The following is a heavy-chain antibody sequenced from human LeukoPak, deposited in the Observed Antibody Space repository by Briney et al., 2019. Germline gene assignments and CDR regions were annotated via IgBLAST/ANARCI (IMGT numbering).Heavy chain of an antibody. V-gene: IGHV3-7*03. CDR1: GFTFSAYW. CDR3: VTDGAAAPLGPVWYFDL. J-gene: IGHJ2*01. Sequence: GGSLRLSCAASGFTFSAYWMNWVRQTPGQGLEWVANIKQDVSENYYVDSVKGRFTISRDNAQNSLYLQMNSLRVENTAMYYCVTDGAAAPLGPVWYFDLWGRGTLVTVSS. CDR2: IKQDVSEN. D-gene: IGHD6-13*01.